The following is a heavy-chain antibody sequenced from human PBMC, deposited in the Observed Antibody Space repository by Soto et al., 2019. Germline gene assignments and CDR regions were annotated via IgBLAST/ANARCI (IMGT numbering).Heavy chain of an antibody. Sequence: QVQLVQSGAEVKKPGASVKVSCKASGYTFTSYAMHWVRQAPGQRLEWMGWINAGNGNTKYSQKFQGRFTITRDTSASTAYMELSSLRSEDTAVYYCARDLRGYYGSGSPRFDPWGQGTLVTVSS. CDR2: INAGNGNT. CDR1: GYTFTSYA. CDR3: ARDLRGYYGSGSPRFDP. V-gene: IGHV1-3*01. J-gene: IGHJ5*02. D-gene: IGHD3-10*01.